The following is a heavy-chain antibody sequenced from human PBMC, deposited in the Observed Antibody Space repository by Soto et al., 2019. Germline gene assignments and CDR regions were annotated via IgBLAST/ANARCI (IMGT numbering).Heavy chain of an antibody. CDR3: AKDKGDIVVVPALPGAYYYYYYMDV. CDR1: EFTFSSYA. D-gene: IGHD2-2*01. V-gene: IGHV3-23*01. J-gene: IGHJ6*03. CDR2: ISGSGGST. Sequence: EVQLLESGGGLVQPGGSLRLSCAASEFTFSSYAMSWVRQAPGKGLEWVSAISGSGGSTYYADSVKGRFTISRDNSKNTLYLQMNSLRAEDTAVYYCAKDKGDIVVVPALPGAYYYYYYMDVRGKGTTVTVSS.